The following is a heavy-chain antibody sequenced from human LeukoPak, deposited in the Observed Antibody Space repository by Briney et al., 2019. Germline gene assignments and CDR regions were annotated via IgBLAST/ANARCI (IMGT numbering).Heavy chain of an antibody. Sequence: GGSLRLSCAASGFTFSSYATSWVRQAPGKGLEWVSAISGSGGSTYYADSVKGRFTISRDNSKNTLYLQMNSLRAEDTAVYYCAKLKPHCSGGSCYFTRGLYFDYWGQGTLVTVSS. CDR3: AKLKPHCSGGSCYFTRGLYFDY. V-gene: IGHV3-23*01. D-gene: IGHD2-15*01. CDR2: ISGSGGST. J-gene: IGHJ4*02. CDR1: GFTFSSYA.